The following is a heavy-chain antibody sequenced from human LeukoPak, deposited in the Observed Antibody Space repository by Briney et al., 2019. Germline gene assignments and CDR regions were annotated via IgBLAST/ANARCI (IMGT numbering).Heavy chain of an antibody. Sequence: GASVKVSCKASGYTFTGYYMHWVRQAPGQGLEWMGWINPNSGGTNYAQKFQGRVTMTRDTSISTAYMELSRLRSDDTAVYYCARDLGGYTLLGTDVWGQGTTVTVSS. CDR2: INPNSGGT. J-gene: IGHJ6*02. V-gene: IGHV1-2*02. CDR1: GYTFTGYY. D-gene: IGHD2-2*02. CDR3: ARDLGGYTLLGTDV.